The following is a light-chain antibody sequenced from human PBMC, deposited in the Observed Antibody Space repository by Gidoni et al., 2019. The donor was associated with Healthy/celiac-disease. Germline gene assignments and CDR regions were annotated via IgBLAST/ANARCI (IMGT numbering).Light chain of an antibody. V-gene: IGKV1-5*03. CDR1: QSISSW. CDR2: KAS. CDR3: QQYNSYTIT. J-gene: IGKJ4*01. Sequence: DIQMTPSPSTLSASVGDRVTITCRASQSISSWLAWYQQKPGKATKLLIYKASSLESGVPSRFSGSGSGTEFTLTISSLQPDDFATYYCQQYNSYTITFGGGTKVEIK.